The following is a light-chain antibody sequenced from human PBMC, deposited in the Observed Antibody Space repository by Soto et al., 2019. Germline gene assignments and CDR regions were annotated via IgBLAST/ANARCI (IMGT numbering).Light chain of an antibody. CDR3: QQYNSYPWT. Sequence: DIQMTQSPSTLSASVGDRVTITCRASHKIGTWLAWYQQKPGKAPKLLIYKASSLESGVPSGFSGSGSGTEFTLTISSLQPDDFASYYCQQYNSYPWTFGQGTRVEIK. CDR2: KAS. V-gene: IGKV1-5*03. J-gene: IGKJ1*01. CDR1: HKIGTW.